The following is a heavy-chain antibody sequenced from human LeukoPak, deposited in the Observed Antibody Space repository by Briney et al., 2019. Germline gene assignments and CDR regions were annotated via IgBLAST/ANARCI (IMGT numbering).Heavy chain of an antibody. CDR1: GYTFTSYD. J-gene: IGHJ5*02. CDR3: ARGPYYDFWSGYYFSGWGVDWFDP. V-gene: IGHV1-8*01. CDR2: MNPNSGNT. D-gene: IGHD3-3*01. Sequence: ASVKVSCKASGYTFTSYDINWVRQATGLGLEWMGWMNPNSGNTGYAQKFQGRVTMTRNTSISTAYMELSSLRSEDTAVYYCARGPYYDFWSGYYFSGWGVDWFDPWGQGTLVTVSS.